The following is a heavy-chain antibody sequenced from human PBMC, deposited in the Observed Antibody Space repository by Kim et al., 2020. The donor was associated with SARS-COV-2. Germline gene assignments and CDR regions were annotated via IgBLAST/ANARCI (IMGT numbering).Heavy chain of an antibody. CDR3: AKDAHYYYDSSGYYYSDY. CDR1: GFTFSSYG. Sequence: GGSLRLSCAASGFTFSSYGMHWVRQAPGKGLEWVAVISYDGSNKYYADSVKGRFTISRDNSKNTLYLQMNSLIAEDTAVYYCAKDAHYYYDSSGYYYSDYWGQGTLVTVSP. CDR2: ISYDGSNK. V-gene: IGHV3-30*18. J-gene: IGHJ4*02. D-gene: IGHD3-22*01.